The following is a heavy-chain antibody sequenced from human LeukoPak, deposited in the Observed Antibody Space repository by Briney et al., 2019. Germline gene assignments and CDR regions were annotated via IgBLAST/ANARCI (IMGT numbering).Heavy chain of an antibody. V-gene: IGHV3-7*01. CDR2: IKQDGSEK. CDR1: GFTFSTYW. D-gene: IGHD3-3*02. CDR3: ASRAHFWSGPGG. J-gene: IGHJ4*02. Sequence: GGSLRLSCAASGFTFSTYWMSWVRQAPGKGLEWVANIKQDGSEKYYVDSVKGRFTISRGNSKNSLYLQMNSLRAEDTAVYYCASRAHFWSGPGGWGQGTLVTVSS.